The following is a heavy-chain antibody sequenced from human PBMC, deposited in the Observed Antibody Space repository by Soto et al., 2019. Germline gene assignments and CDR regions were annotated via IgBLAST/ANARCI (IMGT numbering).Heavy chain of an antibody. J-gene: IGHJ6*02. D-gene: IGHD3-10*01. CDR1: GGSISSYY. Sequence: PSETLSLTCTVSGGSISSYYWGWIRQPPGKGLEWIGYIYYSGSTNYNPSLKSRVTISVDTSKNQFSLKLSSVTAADTAVYYCASAFGDPYYYGMDVWGQGTTVTVSS. CDR3: ASAFGDPYYYGMDV. V-gene: IGHV4-59*08. CDR2: IYYSGST.